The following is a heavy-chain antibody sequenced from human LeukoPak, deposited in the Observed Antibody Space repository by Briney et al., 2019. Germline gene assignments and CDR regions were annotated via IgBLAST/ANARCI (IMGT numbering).Heavy chain of an antibody. CDR1: GYTFTGYY. CDR2: INPSGGST. J-gene: IGHJ6*03. D-gene: IGHD1-26*01. CDR3: AREGTGATTPYYYYYMDV. Sequence: ASVKVSCKASGYTFTGYYMHWVRQAPGQGLEWMGIINPSGGSTSYAQKFQGRVTMTRDTSTSTVYMELSSLRSEDTAVYYCAREGTGATTPYYYYYMDVWGKGTTVTISS. V-gene: IGHV1-46*01.